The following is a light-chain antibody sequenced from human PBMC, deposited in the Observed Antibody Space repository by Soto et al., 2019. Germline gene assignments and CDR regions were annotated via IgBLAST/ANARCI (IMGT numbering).Light chain of an antibody. CDR2: KAS. CDR1: QSISNW. Sequence: DIQMTQSPSTLSASVGERVTITCRASQSISNWLAWYQQKPGKAPKLLIYKASSLESGVSSRFSGSGSGTEFTLTMSSLQPDDLATYYCQQYTSTSLLTFGGGTKVEIK. J-gene: IGKJ4*01. CDR3: QQYTSTSLLT. V-gene: IGKV1-5*03.